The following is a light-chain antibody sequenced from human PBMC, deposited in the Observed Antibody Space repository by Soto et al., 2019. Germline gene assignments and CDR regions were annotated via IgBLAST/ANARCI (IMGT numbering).Light chain of an antibody. Sequence: QSALTQPASVSGSPGQSITISCTGTSSDVCGYNYVSWYQQHPGKAPKLMIYDVSNRPSGVSNRFSGSKSGNTASLTNSGLQAEDEADYYCSSYTSSSTLVVFGGGTKLTVL. CDR2: DVS. CDR1: SSDVCGYNY. CDR3: SSYTSSSTLVV. J-gene: IGLJ2*01. V-gene: IGLV2-14*01.